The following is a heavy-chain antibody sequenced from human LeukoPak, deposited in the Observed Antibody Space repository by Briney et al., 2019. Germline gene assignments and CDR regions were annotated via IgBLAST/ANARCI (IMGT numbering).Heavy chain of an antibody. V-gene: IGHV3-21*04. CDR2: ISSSSSYI. D-gene: IGHD5-12*01. CDR1: GFTFSSYS. J-gene: IGHJ4*02. CDR3: AKDDSYSGYLDY. Sequence: GALRLSCAASGFTFSSYSMNWVRQAPGKGLEWVSSISSSSSYIYYADSVKGRFTISRDNAKNSLYLQMNSLRAEDTAVYYCAKDDSYSGYLDYWGQGTLVTVSS.